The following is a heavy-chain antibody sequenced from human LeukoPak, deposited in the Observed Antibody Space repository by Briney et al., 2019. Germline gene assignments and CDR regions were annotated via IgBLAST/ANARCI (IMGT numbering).Heavy chain of an antibody. CDR3: ARAACTGGSCYYA. Sequence: EGSLRLSCAASGFTFSAYWMNWVRQSPGRGLEWVASIKKDGSEKYYVDSVKGRFTISRDNAKNSLYLRMSNVRTEDTATYYCARAACTGGSCYYAWGRGTLVTVSA. CDR1: GFTFSAYW. D-gene: IGHD2-15*01. J-gene: IGHJ5*02. CDR2: IKKDGSEK. V-gene: IGHV3-7*01.